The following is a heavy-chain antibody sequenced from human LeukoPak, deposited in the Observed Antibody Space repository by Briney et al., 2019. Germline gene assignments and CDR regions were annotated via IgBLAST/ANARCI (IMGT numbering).Heavy chain of an antibody. V-gene: IGHV3-23*01. D-gene: IGHD1/OR15-1a*01. Sequence: GGSLRLSCAASGFTFSNWAITWVRQAPGMGLEWVSSISGDGSGTYYADSVKGRFTVSTDNSKDTLYLEINSLRVEDTAVYYCAKWAGSGEQTKRYFGPFDFWGQGTLVSVSS. J-gene: IGHJ4*02. CDR3: AKWAGSGEQTKRYFGPFDF. CDR1: GFTFSNWA. CDR2: ISGDGSGT.